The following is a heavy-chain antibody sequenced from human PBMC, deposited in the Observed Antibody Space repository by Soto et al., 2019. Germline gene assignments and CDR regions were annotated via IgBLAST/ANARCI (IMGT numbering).Heavy chain of an antibody. V-gene: IGHV1-69*13. D-gene: IGHD3-22*01. CDR3: ATRGTYYYDSSGYYPAYNWFDP. CDR2: IIPIFGTA. Sequence: AASVKVSCKASGGTFSSYAISWVRQAPGQGLEWMGGIIPIFGTANYAQKFQGRVTITADESTSTAYMELSSLRSEDTAVYYCATRGTYYYDSSGYYPAYNWFDPWGQGTLVTVSS. J-gene: IGHJ5*02. CDR1: GGTFSSYA.